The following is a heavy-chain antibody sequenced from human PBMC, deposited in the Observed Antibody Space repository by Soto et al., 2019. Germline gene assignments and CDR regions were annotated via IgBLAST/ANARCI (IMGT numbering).Heavy chain of an antibody. J-gene: IGHJ5*02. CDR1: GGSISSYC. V-gene: IGHV4-4*07. CDR2: IYTSGST. Sequence: SETLSVTCTVSGGSISSYCWSWIRQPAGKGLEWIGRIYTSGSTNYNPSLKSRVNMSVDTSKNQFSLKLSSVTAADTAVYYCARDPQYSRYNWFDPWGQGTLVTVS. CDR3: ARDPQYSRYNWFDP. D-gene: IGHD6-6*01.